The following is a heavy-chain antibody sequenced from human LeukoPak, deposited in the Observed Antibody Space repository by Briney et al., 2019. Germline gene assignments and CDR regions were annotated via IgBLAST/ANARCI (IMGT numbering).Heavy chain of an antibody. Sequence: PSETLSITCAVYGGSFSGYYWSWIRQPPGKGLEWIGYIPYSGSTNYNPSLKSRVIISVDTSKNQFSLKLNSVTAADTAVYYCARDLHYFDSSGYYLYYFDSWGQGTLVTVSS. J-gene: IGHJ4*02. V-gene: IGHV4-59*01. D-gene: IGHD3-22*01. CDR1: GGSFSGYY. CDR3: ARDLHYFDSSGYYLYYFDS. CDR2: IPYSGST.